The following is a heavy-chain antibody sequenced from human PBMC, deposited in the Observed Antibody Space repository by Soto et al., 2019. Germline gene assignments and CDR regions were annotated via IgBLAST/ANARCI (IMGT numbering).Heavy chain of an antibody. CDR2: VYNSGST. J-gene: IGHJ6*02. CDR3: ARARITMFREVIQYNMDV. D-gene: IGHD3-10*01. CDR1: GGRISSYY. V-gene: IGHV4-59*01. Sequence: SQTLSLTFKVSGGRISSYYWSWIRRPAGKGLEWIGYVYNSGSTHSNPSLQSRVTISVDTSKNQFSLKLSSVTAADTGIYYCARARITMFREVIQYNMDVWAQGSTVTVSS.